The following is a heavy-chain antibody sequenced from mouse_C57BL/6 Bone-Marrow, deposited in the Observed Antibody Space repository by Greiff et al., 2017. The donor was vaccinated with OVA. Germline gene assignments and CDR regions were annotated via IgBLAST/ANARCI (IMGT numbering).Heavy chain of an antibody. Sequence: QVQLQQSGPELVKPGASVKISCKASGYSFTSYYIHWVKQRPGQGLEWIGWIYPGSGNTKYNEKFKGKATLTADTSSSTAYMQLSSLSSEDSAVYYCARRTTVVARGFAYWGQGTLVTVSA. J-gene: IGHJ3*01. D-gene: IGHD1-1*01. V-gene: IGHV1-66*01. CDR3: ARRTTVVARGFAY. CDR2: IYPGSGNT. CDR1: GYSFTSYY.